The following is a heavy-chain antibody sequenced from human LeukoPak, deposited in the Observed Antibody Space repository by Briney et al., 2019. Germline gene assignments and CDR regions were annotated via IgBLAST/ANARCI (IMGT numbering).Heavy chain of an antibody. V-gene: IGHV3-30-3*01. CDR3: ARAESPYSSSWYVHYYYGMDV. J-gene: IGHJ6*02. CDR1: GFTFSSYA. D-gene: IGHD6-13*01. Sequence: GGSLRLSCAASGFTFSSYAMHWVRQAPGKGLEWVAVISYDGSNKYYADSVKGRFTISRGNSKNTLYLQMNSLRAEDTAVYYCARAESPYSSSWYVHYYYGMDVWGQGTTVTVSS. CDR2: ISYDGSNK.